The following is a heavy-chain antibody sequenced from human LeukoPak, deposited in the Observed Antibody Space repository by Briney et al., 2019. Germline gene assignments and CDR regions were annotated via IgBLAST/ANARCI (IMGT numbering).Heavy chain of an antibody. J-gene: IGHJ4*02. CDR3: AREAQIRSSGYSFDY. CDR1: GYTFTSYG. D-gene: IGHD3-22*01. V-gene: IGHV1-18*01. Sequence: GASVKVSCKASGYTFTSYGISWVRQAPGQGLEWMGWISAYNGNTNYAQKLQGRVTMTTDTSTSTAYMELRSLRSDDTAVYYCAREAQIRSSGYSFDYWGQGTLVTVSS. CDR2: ISAYNGNT.